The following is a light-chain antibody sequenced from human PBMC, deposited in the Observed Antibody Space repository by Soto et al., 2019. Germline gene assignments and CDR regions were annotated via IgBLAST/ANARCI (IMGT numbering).Light chain of an antibody. V-gene: IGLV2-23*02. CDR3: SSYAGYSTSVV. Sequence: QSVLTQPASVSGSPGQSITISCTGTSSDVGSYNLVSWYQQHPGKAPKLMIYEVNKRPSGVSDRFSGSKSGNTASLTISGLQAEDEAEYYCSSYAGYSTSVVFGGGTKVTVL. J-gene: IGLJ2*01. CDR1: SSDVGSYNL. CDR2: EVN.